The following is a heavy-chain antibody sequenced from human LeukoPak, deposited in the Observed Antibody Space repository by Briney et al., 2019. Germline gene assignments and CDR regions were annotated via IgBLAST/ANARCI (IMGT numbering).Heavy chain of an antibody. V-gene: IGHV3-64D*06. D-gene: IGHD2-2*01. Sequence: PGGSLRLSCSASGFTFSSYAMHWVRQAPGKGLEYVSAISSNGGSTYYAGSVKGRFTISRDNSKNTLYLQMSSLRAEDTAVYYCVKDGREGYCSSTSCYARRFDYWGQGTLVTVSS. CDR3: VKDGREGYCSSTSCYARRFDY. CDR2: ISSNGGST. CDR1: GFTFSSYA. J-gene: IGHJ4*02.